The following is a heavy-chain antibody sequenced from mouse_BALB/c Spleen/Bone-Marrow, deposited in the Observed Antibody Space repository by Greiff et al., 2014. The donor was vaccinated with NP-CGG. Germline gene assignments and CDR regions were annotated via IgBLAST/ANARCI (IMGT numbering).Heavy chain of an antibody. V-gene: IGHV2-2*02. J-gene: IGHJ4*01. Sequence: VKLMESGPGLVQPSQSLSITCTVSGFSLTTYGVHWVRQSPGKGLEWLGVIWSGGNTDYNAAFISRLSISKDNSKSQVFFKMNSLQANDTAIYYGARNSRIYYDYEGYAMDYWGQGTSVTVSS. CDR3: ARNSRIYYDYEGYAMDY. D-gene: IGHD2-4*01. CDR2: IWSGGNT. CDR1: GFSLTTYG.